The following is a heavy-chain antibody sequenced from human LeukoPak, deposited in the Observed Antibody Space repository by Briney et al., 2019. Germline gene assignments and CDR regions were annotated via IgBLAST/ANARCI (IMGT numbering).Heavy chain of an antibody. V-gene: IGHV3-30*02. CDR1: GFTFSSYG. J-gene: IGHJ4*02. CDR3: AKSPVSSCGGSFFYPFDY. Sequence: GGSLRLSCAASGFTFSSYGMHWVRQAPGKGLEWVAFIQYDGSNKYYADSVKGRFTISRDNSRNTLYLQMNTLRAEDTAVYFCAKSPVSSCGGSFFYPFDYWGQGNLVTVSS. D-gene: IGHD2-21*01. CDR2: IQYDGSNK.